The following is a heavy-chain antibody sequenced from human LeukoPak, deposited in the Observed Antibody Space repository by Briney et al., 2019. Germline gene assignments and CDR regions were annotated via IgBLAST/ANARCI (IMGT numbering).Heavy chain of an antibody. V-gene: IGHV3-23*01. CDR1: GFTFSSYV. CDR2: IMCNGDST. J-gene: IGHJ4*02. Sequence: GGSLTLSCVASGFTFSSYVITWVRQAAGKGLEWVSSIMCNGDSTYYADSVKGRFTISRDNSKNTLYLQMNSLRAEDTAIYYCAKGSKGTYDYWGQGTLVTVSS. CDR3: AKGSKGTYDY.